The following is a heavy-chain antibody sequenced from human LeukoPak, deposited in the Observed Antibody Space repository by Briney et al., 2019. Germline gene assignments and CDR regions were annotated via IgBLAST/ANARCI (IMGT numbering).Heavy chain of an antibody. CDR3: AREPITMIVVVRYFDY. V-gene: IGHV1-46*01. D-gene: IGHD3-22*01. CDR1: GYTFTSYY. CDR2: INPSGGST. Sequence: ASVKVSCKASGYTFTSYYMHWVRQAPGQGLEWLGIINPSGGSTSYAQKFQGRVTMTRDTSTSTVYMELSSLRSEDTAVYYCAREPITMIVVVRYFDYWGQGTLVTVSS. J-gene: IGHJ4*02.